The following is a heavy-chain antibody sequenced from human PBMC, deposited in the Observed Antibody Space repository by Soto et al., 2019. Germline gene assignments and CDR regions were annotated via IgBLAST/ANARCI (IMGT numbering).Heavy chain of an antibody. V-gene: IGHV3-74*01. J-gene: IGHJ6*02. CDR1: GFTFSSYW. D-gene: IGHD1-26*01. CDR3: ARENSAYSASYLWTYYYRMDV. Sequence: GSLRLSCAASGFTFSSYWMHWVRQAPGKGLVRVSRINSDENSTSYADSVKARFTISRDNAKNTLYLQMNSLRAENTAVYYCARENSAYSASYLWTYYYRMDVWGQGTTVTVSS. CDR2: INSDENST.